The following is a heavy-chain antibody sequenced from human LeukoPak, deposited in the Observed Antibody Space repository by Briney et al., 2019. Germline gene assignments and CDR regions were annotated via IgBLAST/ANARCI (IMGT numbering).Heavy chain of an antibody. J-gene: IGHJ4*02. CDR1: GFTFSSNA. D-gene: IGHD4-17*01. Sequence: PGGSLRLSCAASGFTFSSNAMNWVRQAPGKGLEWVSAISGSGGSTYYADSVKGRFTISRDNSKNTLYLQMNSLRAEDTAVYYCAKSDYVPEGHFDYWGQGTLVTVSS. CDR3: AKSDYVPEGHFDY. CDR2: ISGSGGST. V-gene: IGHV3-23*01.